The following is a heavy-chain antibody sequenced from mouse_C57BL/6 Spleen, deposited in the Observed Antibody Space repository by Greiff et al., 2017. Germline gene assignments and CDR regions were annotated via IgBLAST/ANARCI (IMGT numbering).Heavy chain of an antibody. CDR1: GFTFSNYW. CDR2: IRLKSDNYAT. J-gene: IGHJ2*01. V-gene: IGHV6-3*01. Sequence: EVQVVESGGGLVQPGGSMKLSCVASGFTFSNYWMNWVRQSPEKGLEWVAQIRLKSDNYATHYAESVKGRFTISRDDSKSSVYLQMNNLRAEDTGIYYCITGYGGYYFDYWGQGTTLTVSS. D-gene: IGHD2-2*01. CDR3: ITGYGGYYFDY.